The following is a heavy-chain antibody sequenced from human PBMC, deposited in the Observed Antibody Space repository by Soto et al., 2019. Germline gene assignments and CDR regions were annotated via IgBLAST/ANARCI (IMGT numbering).Heavy chain of an antibody. D-gene: IGHD2-15*01. V-gene: IGHV4-4*07. CDR1: GGPISNYY. Sequence: QVQLQESGPGLVRPSETLYLICNVSGGPISNYYWSWVRQPAGKGLEWVGRISSDGATNYSHYLKSRVFTSLDMSGIQVSMQLHYVTAAYTAVYYCSRVGCRNSICQTRGMDVVGQGTTVTVSS. CDR3: SRVGCRNSICQTRGMDV. CDR2: ISSDGAT. J-gene: IGHJ6*01.